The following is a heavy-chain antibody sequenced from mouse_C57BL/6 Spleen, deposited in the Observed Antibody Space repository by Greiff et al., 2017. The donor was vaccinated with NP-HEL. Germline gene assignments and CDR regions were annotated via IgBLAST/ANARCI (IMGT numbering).Heavy chain of an antibody. CDR1: GYTFTSYW. CDR3: AILAY. CDR2: IDPADSYT. V-gene: IGHV1-50*01. J-gene: IGHJ3*01. Sequence: QVQLQQSGAELVKPGASVKLSCKASGYTFTSYWMQWVKQRPGQGLEWIGEIDPADSYTNYNQKLKGKATLTVDTSSSTAYMQLSRLTSEDSAVYYCAILAYWGQGTLVTVSA.